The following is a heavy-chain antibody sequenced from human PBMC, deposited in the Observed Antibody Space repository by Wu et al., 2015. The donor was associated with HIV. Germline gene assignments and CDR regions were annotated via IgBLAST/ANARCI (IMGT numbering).Heavy chain of an antibody. D-gene: IGHD3-22*01. CDR1: GGFINIFS. V-gene: IGHV1-69*16. Sequence: QVQLVQSGAEVKKPGSSIKVSCEAYGGFINIFSIQWLRQAPGQGFEWMGGVTPVHGTGTYSPKFQDRLTIISDESTQTSYMELSSLTPDDTAVYFCARDRDYYEASGYIPGGAFDEWGRGDIGHRLV. CDR2: VTPVHGTG. J-gene: IGHJ3*01. CDR3: ARDRDYYEASGYIPGGAFDE.